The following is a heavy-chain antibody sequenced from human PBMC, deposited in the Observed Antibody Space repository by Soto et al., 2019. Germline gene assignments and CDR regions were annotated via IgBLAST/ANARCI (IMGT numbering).Heavy chain of an antibody. CDR2: IWYDRSNK. Sequence: GGSLRLSCAASGFTFSSYGMHWVRQAPGKGLEWVAVIWYDRSNKYYADSVKGRFTISRDNSKNTLYLQMNSLRAEDTAVYYCARDMAAWDTAYYYGMDVWGQGTTVNVSS. CDR3: ARDMAAWDTAYYYGMDV. J-gene: IGHJ6*02. CDR1: GFTFSSYG. V-gene: IGHV3-33*01. D-gene: IGHD6-13*01.